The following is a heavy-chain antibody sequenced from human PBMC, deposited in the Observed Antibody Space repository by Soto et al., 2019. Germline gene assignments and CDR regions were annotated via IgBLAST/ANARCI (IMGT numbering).Heavy chain of an antibody. CDR1: GFSLSTSGVG. CDR3: AHVREVRFLEWFPRY. CDR2: IYWDDDK. V-gene: IGHV2-5*02. J-gene: IGHJ4*02. D-gene: IGHD3-3*01. Sequence: GSGPTLVNPTQTLTLTCSFSGFSLSTSGVGVGWIRQPPGKALEWLALIYWDDDKRYSPSLKSRLTITKDTSKNQVVLTMTNMDPVDTATYYCAHVREVRFLEWFPRYWGQGTLVTVSS.